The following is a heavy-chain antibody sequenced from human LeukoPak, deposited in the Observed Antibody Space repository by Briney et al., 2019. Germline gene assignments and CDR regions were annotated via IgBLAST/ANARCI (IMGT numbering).Heavy chain of an antibody. CDR1: GFTFSSYW. Sequence: GGSLRLSCAASGFTFSSYWMGWVRQAPGKGLEWVANIKQDGSEKYYVDSVKGRFTISRDNAKNSLYLQMNSLRAEDTAVYYCAAGTTGGWSEPFDYWGQGTLVTVSS. CDR3: AAGTTGGWSEPFDY. D-gene: IGHD6-19*01. J-gene: IGHJ4*02. V-gene: IGHV3-7*01. CDR2: IKQDGSEK.